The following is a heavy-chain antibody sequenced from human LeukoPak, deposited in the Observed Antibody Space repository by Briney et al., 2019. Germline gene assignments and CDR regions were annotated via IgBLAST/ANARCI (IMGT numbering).Heavy chain of an antibody. V-gene: IGHV3-9*01. CDR1: GFTFDDYA. J-gene: IGHJ4*02. Sequence: GRSLRLSCAASGFTFDDYAMHWVRQAPGKGLEWVSGISWNSGSIGYADSVKGRFTISRDNARNSLFLHMNDLRTEDTAVYACARHKPRVHALDYWGQGVLVTVSS. CDR2: ISWNSGSI. CDR3: ARHKPRVHALDY.